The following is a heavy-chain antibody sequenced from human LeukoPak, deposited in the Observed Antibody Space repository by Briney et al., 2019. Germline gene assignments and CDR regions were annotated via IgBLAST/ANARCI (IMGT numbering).Heavy chain of an antibody. D-gene: IGHD1-26*01. CDR1: GGSISSGSYY. J-gene: IGHJ4*02. CDR3: ARQEGGSWDYFDY. V-gene: IGHV4-61*02. CDR2: IYTSDST. Sequence: PSQTLSLTCTVSGGSISSGSYYWSWIRQPAGKGLEWIGRIYTSDSTYYNPSLKSRVTISVDTSKNQFSLKLSSVTAADTAVYYCARQEGGSWDYFDYWGQGTLVTVSS.